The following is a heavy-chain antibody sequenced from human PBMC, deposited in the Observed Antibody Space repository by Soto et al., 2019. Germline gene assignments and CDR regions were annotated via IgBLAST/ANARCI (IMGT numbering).Heavy chain of an antibody. J-gene: IGHJ6*02. CDR1: GFTLSSYI. V-gene: IGHV3-21*01. CDR3: ARDPSPYDFWSGSKRPYGLDV. CDR2: ISTSSSYK. D-gene: IGHD3-3*01. Sequence: GGSLGLSCAASGFTLSSYIINWVRQAPGRGLEWVSSISTSSSYKYYADSVKGRFTISRDNAKNSLYLQMNSLRAEDTAVYYCARDPSPYDFWSGSKRPYGLDVWGQGTTVTVSS.